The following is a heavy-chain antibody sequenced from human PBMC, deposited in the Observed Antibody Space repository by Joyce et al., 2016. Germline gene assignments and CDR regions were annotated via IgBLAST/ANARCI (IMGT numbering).Heavy chain of an antibody. CDR3: AGMTDSTREYFQH. CDR2: VFHSGDT. D-gene: IGHD2-2*01. Sequence: QVQLQESGPGLVKPSETLSLTCAVSGYSISNHYYWGWIRQPPGKGLEWIGSVFHSGDTFYNPSRRSRVTISVDTSKNQFSLRLNSVTAADTAVYYCAGMTDSTREYFQHWGQGTLVTVSS. CDR1: GYSISNHYY. V-gene: IGHV4-38-2*01. J-gene: IGHJ1*01.